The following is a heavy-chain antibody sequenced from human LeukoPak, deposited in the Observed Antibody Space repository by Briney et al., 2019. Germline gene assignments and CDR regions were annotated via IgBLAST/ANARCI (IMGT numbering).Heavy chain of an antibody. CDR2: IRYDGSNK. J-gene: IGHJ4*02. D-gene: IGHD1-26*01. CDR3: AKDKGGATRTYYFDY. CDR1: GFTFSSYG. V-gene: IGHV3-30*02. Sequence: GGSLRLSCAASGFTFSSYGMHWVRQAPGKGLEWVAFIRYDGSNKYYADSVKGRFTISSDNSKNTLYLQMNSLRAEDTAVYYCAKDKGGATRTYYFDYWGQGTLVTVSS.